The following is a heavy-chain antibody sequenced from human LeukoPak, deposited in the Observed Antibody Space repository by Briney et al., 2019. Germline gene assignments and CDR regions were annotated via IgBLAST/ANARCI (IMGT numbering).Heavy chain of an antibody. Sequence: ASVKVSCKASGYTFTGYYMHWVRQAPGQGLEWMGWINPNSGGTNYAQKFQGRVTMTSDTSISTAYTELSRLRSDDTAVYYCARDRFDASGSYYNAWGQGTLVTVSS. V-gene: IGHV1-2*02. J-gene: IGHJ5*02. CDR3: ARDRFDASGSYYNA. D-gene: IGHD3-10*01. CDR2: INPNSGGT. CDR1: GYTFTGYY.